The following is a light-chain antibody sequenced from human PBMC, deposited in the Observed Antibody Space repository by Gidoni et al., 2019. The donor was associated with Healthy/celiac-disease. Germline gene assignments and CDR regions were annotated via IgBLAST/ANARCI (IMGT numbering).Light chain of an antibody. Sequence: DIVMTQSPDSLAVSLGERATINCKSSQGVLYSSNNKNYLAWYQQKPGQPPKLLIYWASTRESGVPDRFSGSGSGTDFTLTISSLQAEDVAVYYCQQYYSTLWTFGQXTKVEIK. V-gene: IGKV4-1*01. CDR2: WAS. J-gene: IGKJ1*01. CDR3: QQYYSTLWT. CDR1: QGVLYSSNNKNY.